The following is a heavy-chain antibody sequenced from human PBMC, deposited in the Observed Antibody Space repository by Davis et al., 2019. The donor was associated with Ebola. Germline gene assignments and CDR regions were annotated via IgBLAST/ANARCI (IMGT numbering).Heavy chain of an antibody. D-gene: IGHD6-25*01. V-gene: IGHV4-34*01. J-gene: IGHJ4*02. CDR2: INPSGSP. Sequence: SETLSLTCAASDWSFTATYCPWIFPLPRCSMRWFGEINPSGSPNYNPSLKSRVTISVDTSKNQFSLKLSSVTAADTAVYYCARRDGYYFDYWGQGTLVTVSS. CDR1: DWSFTATY. CDR3: ARRDGYYFDY.